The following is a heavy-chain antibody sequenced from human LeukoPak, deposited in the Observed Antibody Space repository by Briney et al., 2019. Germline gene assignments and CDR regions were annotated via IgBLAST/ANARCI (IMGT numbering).Heavy chain of an antibody. Sequence: ASVKVSCKASGYTFTSYGISWVRQAPGQRLEWMGWISACNGNTNYAQKLQGRVTMTTDTSTSTAYMELRSLRSDDTAVYYCARVYDSSGYYYRGFDYWGQGTLVTVSS. CDR1: GYTFTSYG. J-gene: IGHJ4*02. CDR3: ARVYDSSGYYYRGFDY. D-gene: IGHD3-22*01. V-gene: IGHV1-18*01. CDR2: ISACNGNT.